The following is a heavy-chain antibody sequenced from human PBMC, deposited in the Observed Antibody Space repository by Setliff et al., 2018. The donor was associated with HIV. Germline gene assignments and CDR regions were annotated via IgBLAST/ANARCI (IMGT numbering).Heavy chain of an antibody. D-gene: IGHD3-22*01. CDR2: IYPGDSDT. CDR1: GYSCTSYW. CDR3: ARGPIDFYDRVYFDC. Sequence: GESLKISCKGSGYSCTSYWIGWVRQMPGKGLEWMGIIYPGDSDTRYSPSFQGQVTISADKSISTAYLQWSSLKASDTAMYYCARGPIDFYDRVYFDCWGQGSLVTVSS. V-gene: IGHV5-51*01. J-gene: IGHJ4*02.